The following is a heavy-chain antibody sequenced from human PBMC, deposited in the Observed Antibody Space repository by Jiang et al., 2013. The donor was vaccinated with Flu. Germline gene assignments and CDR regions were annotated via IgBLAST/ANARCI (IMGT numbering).Heavy chain of an antibody. V-gene: IGHV3-30-3*01. CDR2: ISYDGSNK. CDR1: FSSYA. CDR3: ARAPVVVAATTFDY. D-gene: IGHD2-15*01. J-gene: IGHJ4*02. Sequence: FSSYAMHWVRQAPGKGLEWVAVISYDGSNKYYADSVKGRFTISRDNSKNTLYLQMNSLRAEDTAVYYCARAPVVVAATTFDYWGQGTLVTVSS.